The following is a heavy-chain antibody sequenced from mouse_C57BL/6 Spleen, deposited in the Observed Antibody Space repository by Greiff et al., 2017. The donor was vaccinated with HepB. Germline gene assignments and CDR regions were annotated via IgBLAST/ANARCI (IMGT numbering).Heavy chain of an antibody. D-gene: IGHD2-4*01. CDR2: IYPGDGDT. CDR1: GYAFSSYW. J-gene: IGHJ2*01. Sequence: QVQLQQSGAELVKPGASVKISCKASGYAFSSYWMNWVKQRPGKGLEWIGQIYPGDGDTNYNGKFKGKATLTADKSSSTAYMQLSSLTSEDSAVYFCARKGFYYDYDDGGDYWGQGTTLTVSS. CDR3: ARKGFYYDYDDGGDY. V-gene: IGHV1-80*01.